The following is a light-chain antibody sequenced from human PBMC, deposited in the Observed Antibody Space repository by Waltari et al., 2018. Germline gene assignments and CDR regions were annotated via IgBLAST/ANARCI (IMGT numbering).Light chain of an antibody. J-gene: IGKJ1*01. CDR2: AAS. CDR3: LQDYNYPRT. Sequence: AIQMTQSPSSLSASVGARVTLTCRASQGIRNDLGWYQQKPGKAPKLLIYAASILQSGVPSRFSGSGSGTDFTLTISSLQPEDFATYYCLQDYNYPRTFGQGTKVEIK. CDR1: QGIRND. V-gene: IGKV1-6*01.